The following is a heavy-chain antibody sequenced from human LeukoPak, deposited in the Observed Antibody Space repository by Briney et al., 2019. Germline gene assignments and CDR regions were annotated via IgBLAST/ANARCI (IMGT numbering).Heavy chain of an antibody. D-gene: IGHD3-22*01. V-gene: IGHV3-30-3*01. CDR3: ARAHSSGYYYYYYGMDV. Sequence: PGGSLRLSCAASGFTLSSYAMHWVRQAPGKGLEWVAVISYDGSNKYYADSVKGRFTISRDNSKNTLYLQMNSLRAEDTAVYYCARAHSSGYYYYYYGMDVWGQGTTVTVSS. J-gene: IGHJ6*02. CDR2: ISYDGSNK. CDR1: GFTLSSYA.